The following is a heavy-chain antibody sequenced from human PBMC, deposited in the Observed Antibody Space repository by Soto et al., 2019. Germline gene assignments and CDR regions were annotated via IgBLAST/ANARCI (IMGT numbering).Heavy chain of an antibody. V-gene: IGHV3-15*01. CDR3: TTVYCSGGSCYDY. J-gene: IGHJ4*02. D-gene: IGHD2-15*01. CDR2: IKSKTDGGTT. Sequence: PGGSLRLSCAASGFTFSNAWLSWVRQAPGKGLEWVGRIKSKTDGGTTDCAAPVKGRFTISRDDSKNTLYLQMNSLKTEDTAVYYCTTVYCSGGSCYDYWGQGIPVPVSS. CDR1: GFTFSNAW.